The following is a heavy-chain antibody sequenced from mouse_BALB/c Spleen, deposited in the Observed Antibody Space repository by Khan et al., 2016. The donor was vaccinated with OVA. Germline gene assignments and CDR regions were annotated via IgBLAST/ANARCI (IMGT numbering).Heavy chain of an antibody. V-gene: IGHV1-7*01. CDR3: SIRGLRWDIDY. CDR1: GYTFINYW. D-gene: IGHD1-1*01. J-gene: IGHJ2*01. CDR2: LHPSTGYT. Sequence: VQLQQSGAELAKPGASVKMSCKASGYTFINYWILWVKQRPGQGLEWIGYLHPSTGYTAYNQNFKDKATLTADKSSSTADMQLSSRTSEDSGGYYGSIRGLRWDIDYWGQGTTLTVSS.